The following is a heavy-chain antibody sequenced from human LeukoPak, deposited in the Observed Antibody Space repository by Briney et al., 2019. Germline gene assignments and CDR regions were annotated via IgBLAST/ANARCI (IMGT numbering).Heavy chain of an antibody. J-gene: IGHJ4*02. CDR1: GYSFTYYW. CDR3: ARQDGNSKFYFDY. V-gene: IGHV5-51*01. D-gene: IGHD1-1*01. CDR2: IYHGDYDT. Sequence: PGESKEISCKGSGYSFTYYWIGWVRQMPGKGLEWMGIIYHGDYDTRYRPYFQGQVTISVDKSISTAYLQWSSLKASDTAMYYCARQDGNSKFYFDYWGQGTMLT.